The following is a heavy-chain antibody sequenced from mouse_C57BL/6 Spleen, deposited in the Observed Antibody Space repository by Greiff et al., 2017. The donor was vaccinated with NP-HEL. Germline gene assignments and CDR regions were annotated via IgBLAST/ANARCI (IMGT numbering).Heavy chain of an antibody. D-gene: IGHD1-1*01. CDR2: IRNKANGYTT. J-gene: IGHJ2*01. Sequence: EVKVVESGGGLVQPGGSLSLSCAASGFTFTDYYMSWVRQPPGKALEWLGFIRNKANGYTTEYSASVKGRFTISRDNSQSILYLQMNALRAEDSATYYCARSLYYYGRSPFDYWGQGTTLTVSS. V-gene: IGHV7-3*01. CDR3: ARSLYYYGRSPFDY. CDR1: GFTFTDYY.